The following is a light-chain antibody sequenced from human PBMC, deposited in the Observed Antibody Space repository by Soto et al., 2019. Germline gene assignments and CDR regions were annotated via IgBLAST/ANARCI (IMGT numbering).Light chain of an antibody. Sequence: QSVLTQPPSASGTPGQRVTISCSGSSSNIGENTVNWYQQLPGTAPKVLIHTDNQRPSGVPDRFSGSKSRTSASLAISGLQSEDEADYYCAAWDDSLDGWVFGGGTKPPS. J-gene: IGLJ3*02. CDR1: SSNIGENT. CDR3: AAWDDSLDGWV. CDR2: TDN. V-gene: IGLV1-44*01.